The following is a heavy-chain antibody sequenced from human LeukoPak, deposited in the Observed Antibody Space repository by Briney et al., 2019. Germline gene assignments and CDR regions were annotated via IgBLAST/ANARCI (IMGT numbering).Heavy chain of an antibody. V-gene: IGHV3-48*01. Sequence: PGGSLRLSCAASGFTFSSYSMNWVRQAPGKGLEWVSYISSSSSTIYYADSVKGRFTISRDNAKNSLYLQMNSLRSDDTAVYYCARDGTKLPWFGELRITRYYFYYMDVWGKGTTVTISS. CDR3: ARDGTKLPWFGELRITRYYFYYMDV. CDR1: GFTFSSYS. D-gene: IGHD3-10*01. CDR2: ISSSSSTI. J-gene: IGHJ6*03.